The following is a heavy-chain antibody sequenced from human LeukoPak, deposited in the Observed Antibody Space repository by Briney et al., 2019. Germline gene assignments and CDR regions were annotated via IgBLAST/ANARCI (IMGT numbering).Heavy chain of an antibody. CDR2: ISGSGGST. D-gene: IGHD6-13*01. J-gene: IGHJ5*02. CDR3: AKDRVWAAAAFNWFDP. V-gene: IGHV3-23*01. Sequence: GGSLRLSCAASGFTFDDYAMSWVRQAPGKGLEWVSAISGSGGSTYYADSVKGRFTISRDNSKNTLYLQMNSLRAEDTAVYYCAKDRVWAAAAFNWFDPWGQGTLVTVSS. CDR1: GFTFDDYA.